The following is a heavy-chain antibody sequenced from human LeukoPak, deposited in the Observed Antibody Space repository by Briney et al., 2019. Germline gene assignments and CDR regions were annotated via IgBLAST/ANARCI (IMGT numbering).Heavy chain of an antibody. CDR1: GGTFSGYA. CDR3: AREVNGAYYFDY. V-gene: IGHV3-33*01. D-gene: IGHD2-8*01. Sequence: GGSLRLSCAACGGTFSGYAMDWVREDPGPGLGWGAVIWSDGSNKYYADSVEGRFTISRDNPKNTLHLQMDSLRAEDTAVYYCAREVNGAYYFDYWGQGTLVTVSS. J-gene: IGHJ4*02. CDR2: IWSDGSNK.